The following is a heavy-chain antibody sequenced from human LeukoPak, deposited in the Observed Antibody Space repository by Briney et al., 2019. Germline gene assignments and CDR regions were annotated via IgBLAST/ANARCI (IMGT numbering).Heavy chain of an antibody. CDR2: IYYSGST. J-gene: IGHJ4*02. Sequence: SETLSLTCTVSGGSISGSYWSWIRQPPGKGLEWIGYIYYSGSTNYNPSLKSRVTISVDTSKNQFSLKLSSVTAADTAVYYCAREWFGELSFDYWGQGTLVTVSS. CDR3: AREWFGELSFDY. D-gene: IGHD3-10*01. CDR1: GGSISGSY. V-gene: IGHV4-59*01.